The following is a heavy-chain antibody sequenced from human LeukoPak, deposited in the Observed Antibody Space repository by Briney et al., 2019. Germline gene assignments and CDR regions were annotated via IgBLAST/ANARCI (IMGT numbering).Heavy chain of an antibody. J-gene: IGHJ4*02. CDR1: GFTFSSYG. CDR2: IWYDGSNR. Sequence: GGSLRLSCAASGFTFSSYGMHWVRQAPGKGLEWVAVIWYDGSNRYYADSVKGRFTISRDNSKNTLYLQLNSLRAEDSPVYYCARGKREVLNTRVFDYWGQGTLVTVSS. CDR3: ARGKREVLNTRVFDY. V-gene: IGHV3-33*01. D-gene: IGHD1-26*01.